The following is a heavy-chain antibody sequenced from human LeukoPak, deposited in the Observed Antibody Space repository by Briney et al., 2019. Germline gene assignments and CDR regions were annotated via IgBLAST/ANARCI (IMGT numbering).Heavy chain of an antibody. Sequence: GGSLRLSCAASGFTVSSNYMGWVRQAPGKGLEWVSVIYSGGSTYYADSVKGRFTISRDNSKNTLYLQMNSLRAEDTAVYYCARGPGYYYDSSGYYPGDYWGQGTLVTVSS. J-gene: IGHJ4*02. CDR2: IYSGGST. CDR3: ARGPGYYYDSSGYYPGDY. V-gene: IGHV3-53*01. CDR1: GFTVSSNY. D-gene: IGHD3-22*01.